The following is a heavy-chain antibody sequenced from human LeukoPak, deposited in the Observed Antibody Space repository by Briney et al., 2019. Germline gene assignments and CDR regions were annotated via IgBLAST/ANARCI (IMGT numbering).Heavy chain of an antibody. Sequence: GGSLRLSCAASGFTFDDYAMHWVRQAPGKGLEWVSGISWNSGSIGYADSVKGRFTISRDNAKNSLYLQMNSLRAEDTALYYCAKDMFSSSFLDYWGQGTLVTVSS. CDR3: AKDMFSSSFLDY. D-gene: IGHD6-13*01. CDR2: ISWNSGSI. CDR1: GFTFDDYA. J-gene: IGHJ4*02. V-gene: IGHV3-9*01.